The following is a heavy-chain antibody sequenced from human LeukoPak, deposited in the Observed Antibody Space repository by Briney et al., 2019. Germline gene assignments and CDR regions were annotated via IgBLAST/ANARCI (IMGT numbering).Heavy chain of an antibody. CDR3: AKEYKTSSTDY. CDR2: ITGDAGNS. Sequence: GGSLRLSCAASGFTFRTYAMSWVRQAPGQGLEWVSAITGDAGNSHYADSVKGRFTISRDNSKNMLYLQMNSLRVEDTAIYYCAKEYKTSSTDYWGQGTLVTVSS. CDR1: GFTFRTYA. D-gene: IGHD6-6*01. J-gene: IGHJ4*02. V-gene: IGHV3-23*01.